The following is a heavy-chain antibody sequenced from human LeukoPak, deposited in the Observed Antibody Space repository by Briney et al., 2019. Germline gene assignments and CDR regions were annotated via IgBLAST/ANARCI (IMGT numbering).Heavy chain of an antibody. V-gene: IGHV3-30-3*01. CDR2: ISYDGSNK. Sequence: GGSLRLSCAASGFTFSRFVMHWVRQAPGKGLEWVAVISYDGSNKYYADSVKGRFTISRDNSMHTLYLQMNSLRREDTAVYYCASTRGYYYYYMDVWGKGTTVTVSS. CDR1: GFTFSRFV. CDR3: ASTRGYYYYYMDV. D-gene: IGHD2-2*01. J-gene: IGHJ6*03.